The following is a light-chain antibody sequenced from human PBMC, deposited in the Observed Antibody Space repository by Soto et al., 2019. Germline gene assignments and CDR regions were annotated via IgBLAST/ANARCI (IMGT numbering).Light chain of an antibody. CDR3: QQYGSSPYT. CDR2: GAS. CDR1: QRVSSSY. V-gene: IGKV3-20*01. Sequence: EIVLTQSPGTLSLYPGERATLSCRARQRVSSSYLAWYQQKPGQAPRLIIYGASSRATGIPDRFSGSGSGTDFTLTIIRLEPEDFSVYYCQQYGSSPYTFGQGTKLEIK. J-gene: IGKJ2*01.